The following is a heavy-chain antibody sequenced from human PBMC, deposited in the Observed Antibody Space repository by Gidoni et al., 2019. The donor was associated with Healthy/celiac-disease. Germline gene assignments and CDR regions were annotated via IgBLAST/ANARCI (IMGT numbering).Heavy chain of an antibody. V-gene: IGHV3-49*04. CDR3: TRDIVVVVAATPNSEYYYYGMDV. Sequence: EVPLVESGGVLVHPVRSLRLSCTASGFTFGDYAMSWVRSAPGKGLEWVGFIRSKDDGGKTEYAASVKGRLTISRDDSKSIAYLQMNSLKTEDTAVYYCTRDIVVVVAATPNSEYYYYGMDVWGQGTTVTVSS. J-gene: IGHJ6*02. D-gene: IGHD2-15*01. CDR2: IRSKDDGGKT. CDR1: GFTFGDYA.